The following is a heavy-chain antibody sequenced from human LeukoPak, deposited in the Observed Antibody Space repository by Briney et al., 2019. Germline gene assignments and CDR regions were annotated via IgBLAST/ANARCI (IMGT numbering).Heavy chain of an antibody. CDR2: ISWNSGSI. CDR1: GFTFDDYA. D-gene: IGHD3-10*01. Sequence: PGRSLRLSCAASGFTFDDYAMHWVRQAPGKGLEWVSGISWNSGSIGYADSVKGRFTISRDNSKNTLYLQMNSLRAEDTAVYYCAKGGAVSSKSITMVRGTRRYYYYMDVWGKGATVTISS. CDR3: AKGGAVSSKSITMVRGTRRYYYYMDV. J-gene: IGHJ6*03. V-gene: IGHV3-9*01.